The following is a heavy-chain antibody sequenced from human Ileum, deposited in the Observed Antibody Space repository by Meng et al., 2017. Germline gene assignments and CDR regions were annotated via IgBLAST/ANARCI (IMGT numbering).Heavy chain of an antibody. CDR2: IWYDGSNK. CDR1: GLTFSSYG. V-gene: IGHV3-33*01. Sequence: VESGAGVVQPGRSLRLSCAASGLTFSSYGMHWVRQAPGKGLEWVAVIWYDGSNKYYADSVKGRFTISRDNSKNTLYLQMNSLRAEDTAVYYCARDKEWLVIDYWGQGTLVTVSS. J-gene: IGHJ4*02. D-gene: IGHD6-19*01. CDR3: ARDKEWLVIDY.